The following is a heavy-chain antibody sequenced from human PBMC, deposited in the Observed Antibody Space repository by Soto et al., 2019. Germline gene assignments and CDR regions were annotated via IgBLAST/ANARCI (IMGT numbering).Heavy chain of an antibody. V-gene: IGHV1-69*01. CDR3: ARPLRDRNYYYGMAV. Sequence: QVQLVQSGAEMQQPGASVRVSCKASGGTFSKYAFSWVRQAPGQRLEWLGGTIPMFGTPNYAQKFQGRDAISADESTATVYMELSSLRSEDTAVYFCARPLRDRNYYYGMAVWGQGTTVTVSS. CDR1: GGTFSKYA. D-gene: IGHD3-22*01. CDR2: TIPMFGTP. J-gene: IGHJ6*02.